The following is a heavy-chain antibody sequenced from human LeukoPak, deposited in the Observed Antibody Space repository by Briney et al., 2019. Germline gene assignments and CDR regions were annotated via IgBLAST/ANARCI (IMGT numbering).Heavy chain of an antibody. CDR2: IYYSGST. Sequence: PSETLSLTCTVSGGSISSSSYYWGWIRQPPGKGLEWIGSIYYSGSTYYNPSLKSRVTISVDTSKNQFSLKLSSVTAADTAVYYCARPQPNSILAWDYWGQGTLVTVSS. V-gene: IGHV4-39*01. J-gene: IGHJ4*02. D-gene: IGHD5-12*01. CDR3: ARPQPNSILAWDY. CDR1: GGSISSSSYY.